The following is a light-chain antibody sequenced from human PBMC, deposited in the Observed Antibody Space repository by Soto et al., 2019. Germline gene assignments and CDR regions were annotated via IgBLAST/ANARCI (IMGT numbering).Light chain of an antibody. CDR3: QQYGSSPRT. J-gene: IGKJ1*01. CDR1: RNFDGTY. CDR2: GAS. V-gene: IGKV3-20*01. Sequence: EIVLTQSPDTLSLSPAEGPTLFCRANRNFDGTYLTWYQQKPGQAPRLLIYGASSRATGIPDRFSGSESETDFTLTISRLEPDDSAVYYCQQYGSSPRTFGPGTKVDIK.